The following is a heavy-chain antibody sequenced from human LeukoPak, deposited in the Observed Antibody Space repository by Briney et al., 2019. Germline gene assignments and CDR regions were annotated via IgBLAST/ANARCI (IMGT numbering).Heavy chain of an antibody. CDR2: IIPIFGTA. D-gene: IGHD2-15*01. Sequence: ASVKVSCKASGGTFSSYAISWVRQAPGQGLEWMGGIIPIFGTANYAQKFQGRVTITADESTSTAYMELSSLRSEDTAVYYCASGEALDIVVVVAAPPTLWGQGTLVTVSS. CDR1: GGTFSSYA. CDR3: ASGEALDIVVVVAAPPTL. J-gene: IGHJ4*02. V-gene: IGHV1-69*13.